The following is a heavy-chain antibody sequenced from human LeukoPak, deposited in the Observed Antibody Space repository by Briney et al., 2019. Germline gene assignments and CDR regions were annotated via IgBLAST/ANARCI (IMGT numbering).Heavy chain of an antibody. V-gene: IGHV3-7*01. CDR2: IKQDGSEK. Sequence: PGGSLRLSCAASGFTFSSYWMSWVRQAPGKGLEWVANIKQDGSEKYYVDSVKGRFTISRDNAKNSLYLQMNSLRAEDTAVYYCANSKGGGNFDYWGQGTLVTVSS. CDR1: GFTFSSYW. D-gene: IGHD3-16*01. J-gene: IGHJ4*02. CDR3: ANSKGGGNFDY.